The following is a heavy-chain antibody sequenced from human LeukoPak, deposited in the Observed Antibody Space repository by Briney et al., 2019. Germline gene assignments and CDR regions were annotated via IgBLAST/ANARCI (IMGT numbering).Heavy chain of an antibody. CDR2: ISGSGGST. Sequence: PGGSLRLSCAASGFTFSSYAMSWVRQAPGKGLEWVSAISGSGGSTYYADSVKGRFTISRDNSKNTLYLQMNSLRAEDTAVYYCAKEIAMNGSGSTPFLGIDAFDIWGQGTMVTVSS. V-gene: IGHV3-23*01. J-gene: IGHJ3*02. D-gene: IGHD3-10*01. CDR1: GFTFSSYA. CDR3: AKEIAMNGSGSTPFLGIDAFDI.